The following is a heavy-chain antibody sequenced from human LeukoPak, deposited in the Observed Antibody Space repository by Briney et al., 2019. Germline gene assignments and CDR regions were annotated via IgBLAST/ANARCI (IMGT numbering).Heavy chain of an antibody. CDR1: GGSISSYY. CDR2: IYYSGST. V-gene: IGHV4-59*12. Sequence: SETLSLTCTVSGGSISSYYWSWIRQPPGKGLEWIGYIYYSGSTYYNPSLKSRVTISVDTSKNQFSLKLSSVTAADTAVYYCARTSITMIVVATEVDWGQGTLVIVSS. CDR3: ARTSITMIVVATEVD. D-gene: IGHD3-22*01. J-gene: IGHJ4*02.